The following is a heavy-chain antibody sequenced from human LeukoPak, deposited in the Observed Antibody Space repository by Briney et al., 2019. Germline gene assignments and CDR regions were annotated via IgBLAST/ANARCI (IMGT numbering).Heavy chain of an antibody. CDR1: GYSFTSYW. CDR2: IYPGDSDT. J-gene: IGHJ3*02. V-gene: IGHV5-51*01. Sequence: GESLKISCKGSGYSFTSYWIGWVRQMPGKGLEWMGIIYPGDSDTRYSPSFQGHVTISADKSISTAYLQWSSLKASDTAMYYCARLPYDILTGYYFPGAFDIWGQGTMVTVSS. D-gene: IGHD3-9*01. CDR3: ARLPYDILTGYYFPGAFDI.